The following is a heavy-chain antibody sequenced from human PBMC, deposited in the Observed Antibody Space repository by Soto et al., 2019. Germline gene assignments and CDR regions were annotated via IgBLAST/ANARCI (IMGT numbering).Heavy chain of an antibody. CDR3: ARAPYSNAWYRFDL. D-gene: IGHD4-4*01. CDR1: GFTFSGYW. J-gene: IGHJ4*02. V-gene: IGHV3-7*03. CDR2: IKHDGSVQ. Sequence: GGSLRLSCEASGFTFSGYWMSWVRQAPGKGLEWVADIKHDGSVQYYVDSVKGRLTISRDNAKKQLYLQMNGLRAEGTALYYCARAPYSNAWYRFDLWGQGTLVTVSS.